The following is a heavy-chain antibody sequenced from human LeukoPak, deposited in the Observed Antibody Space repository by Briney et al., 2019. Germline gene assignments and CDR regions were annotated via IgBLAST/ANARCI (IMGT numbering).Heavy chain of an antibody. CDR1: GFTFSNYA. CDR3: ARDFGY. V-gene: IGHV3-30*04. Sequence: GGSLRLSCAASGFTFSNYAMNWIRQSPVKGLQWLAAISVDGSATNYADSVKGRFTISRDNSRNTLYLEMDSLRPEDTAVYYCARDFGYWGQGTLVTVSS. CDR2: ISVDGSAT. J-gene: IGHJ4*02. D-gene: IGHD3-10*01.